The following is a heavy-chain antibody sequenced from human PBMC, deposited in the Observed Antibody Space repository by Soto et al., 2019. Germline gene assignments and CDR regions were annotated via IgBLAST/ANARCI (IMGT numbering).Heavy chain of an antibody. J-gene: IGHJ4*02. CDR3: ARAPHSWYYYDSSGSTSGVFDY. CDR1: GYTFTSYY. Sequence: ASVKVSCKASGYTFTSYYMHWVRQAPGQGLEWMGIINPSGGSTSYAQKFQGRVTMTRDTSTSTVYMELSSLRSEDTAVYYCARAPHSWYYYDSSGSTSGVFDYWGQGTLVTVSS. D-gene: IGHD3-22*01. V-gene: IGHV1-46*01. CDR2: INPSGGST.